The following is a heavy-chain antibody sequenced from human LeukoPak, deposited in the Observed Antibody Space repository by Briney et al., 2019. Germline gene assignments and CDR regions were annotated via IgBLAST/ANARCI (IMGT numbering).Heavy chain of an antibody. CDR2: IKQDGSEK. J-gene: IGHJ3*01. Sequence: PGGSLRLSCAASGFTFSSYWMSWVRQAPGKGLEWVANIKQDGSEKYYVDSVKGRFTISRDNAKNSLYLQMNSLRAEDTAVYYCARALGARGIGVGYWGQGTMVTVSS. CDR3: ARALGARGIGVGY. CDR1: GFTFSSYW. D-gene: IGHD6-13*01. V-gene: IGHV3-7*01.